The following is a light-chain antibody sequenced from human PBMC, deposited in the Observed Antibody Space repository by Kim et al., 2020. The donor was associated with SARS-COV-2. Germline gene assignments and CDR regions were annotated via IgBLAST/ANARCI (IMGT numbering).Light chain of an antibody. CDR1: QTISSR. CDR3: QQYNDYSAT. Sequence: DSVRESVTMTCRARQTISSRMASYQQKPGKVPTLLIYEASTLESGVPSRFSGSRSGTEFTLTISSLQPDDFATYYCQQYNDYSATFGQGTKL. J-gene: IGKJ2*01. CDR2: EAS. V-gene: IGKV1-5*03.